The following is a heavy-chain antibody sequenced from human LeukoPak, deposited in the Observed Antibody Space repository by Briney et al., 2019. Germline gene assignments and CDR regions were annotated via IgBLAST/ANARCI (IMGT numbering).Heavy chain of an antibody. Sequence: ASVKVSCKASGYTFTSYGISWVRQAPGQGLEWMGWISAYNGNTNYAQTLQGRITMTTDTSTSTAYLELRSLRSDDTAVYYCARVEWGQQLRVDYWGQGTLVTVSS. CDR1: GYTFTSYG. CDR2: ISAYNGNT. CDR3: ARVEWGQQLRVDY. V-gene: IGHV1-18*01. J-gene: IGHJ4*02. D-gene: IGHD6-13*01.